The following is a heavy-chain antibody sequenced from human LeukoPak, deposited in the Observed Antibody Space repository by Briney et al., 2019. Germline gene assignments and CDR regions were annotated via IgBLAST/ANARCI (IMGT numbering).Heavy chain of an antibody. CDR1: GLTSSRFA. V-gene: IGHV3-23*01. D-gene: IGHD3-22*01. CDR3: AKLGDSSGYYRYYFDY. Sequence: GGSLRLSCEASGLTSSRFAMSWVRQAPGKGLEWVSAISGSGNNTYYADSVKGRFTISRDNSKNTLYLQMNSLRAEDTAVYYCAKLGDSSGYYRYYFDYWGQGTLVTVSS. J-gene: IGHJ4*02. CDR2: ISGSGNNT.